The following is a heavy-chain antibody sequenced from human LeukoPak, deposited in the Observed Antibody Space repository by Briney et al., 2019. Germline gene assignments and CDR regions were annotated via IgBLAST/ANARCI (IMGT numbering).Heavy chain of an antibody. CDR2: IYYSGST. J-gene: IGHJ4*02. CDR1: GGSISSSSYY. CDR3: ARPSVVSSWAFDY. V-gene: IGHV4-39*01. Sequence: PSETLSLTCTVSGGSISSSSYYWGWIRQPPGKGLEWIGSIYYSGSTYYNPSLKSRVTISVDTSKNQFSLKLSSVTAADTAVYYCARPSVVSSWAFDYWGQGTLVTVSS. D-gene: IGHD6-13*01.